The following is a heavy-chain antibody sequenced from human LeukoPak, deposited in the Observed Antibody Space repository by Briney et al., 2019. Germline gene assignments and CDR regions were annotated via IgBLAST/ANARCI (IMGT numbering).Heavy chain of an antibody. CDR3: ARDGYCSSTSCYVEPGYFDY. D-gene: IGHD2-2*03. CDR1: GFTFSSYA. V-gene: IGHV3-11*01. Sequence: GGSLRLSCAASGFTFSSYAMSWIRQAPGKGLEWVSYISSSGSTIYYADSVKGRFTISRDNAKNSLYLQMNSLRAEDTAVYYCARDGYCSSTSCYVEPGYFDYWGQGTLVTVSS. CDR2: ISSSGSTI. J-gene: IGHJ4*02.